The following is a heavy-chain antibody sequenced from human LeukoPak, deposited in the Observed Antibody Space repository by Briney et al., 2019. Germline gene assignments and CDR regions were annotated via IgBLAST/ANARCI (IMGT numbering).Heavy chain of an antibody. CDR1: GGSISSRSNY. D-gene: IGHD3-9*01. CDR2: VYHSGST. V-gene: IGHV4-39*07. CDR3: ARRGRYFDLYYFDY. Sequence: SETLSLTCTVSGGSISSRSNYWGWIRQPPGKGLECIGSVYHSGSTYYNPSLKSRVTISVDTSKNQFSLKLSSVTAADTAVYYCARRGRYFDLYYFDYWGQGTLVTVSS. J-gene: IGHJ4*02.